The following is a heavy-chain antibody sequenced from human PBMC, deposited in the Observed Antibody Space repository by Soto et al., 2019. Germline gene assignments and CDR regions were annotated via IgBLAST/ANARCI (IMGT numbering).Heavy chain of an antibody. CDR3: ARGRGLPMVRFYYYYYMDV. V-gene: IGHV4-34*01. D-gene: IGHD3-10*01. CDR1: GGSFSGYY. CDR2: INHSGST. Sequence: SETLSLTCAVYGGSFSGYYWSWIRQPPGKGLEWIWEINHSGSTNYNPSLKSRVTISVDTSKNQFSLKLSSVTAADTAVYYCARGRGLPMVRFYYYYYMDVWGKGTTVTVSS. J-gene: IGHJ6*03.